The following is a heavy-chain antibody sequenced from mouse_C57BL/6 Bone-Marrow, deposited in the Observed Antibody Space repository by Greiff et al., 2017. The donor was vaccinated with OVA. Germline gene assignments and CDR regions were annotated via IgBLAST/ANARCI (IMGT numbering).Heavy chain of an antibody. V-gene: IGHV1-55*01. D-gene: IGHD1-1*01. Sequence: QVQMQQPGAEPVKPGASVKMSCKASGYTFTSYWITWVKQRPGQGLEWIGDIYPGSGSTNYNEKFKSKATLTVDTSSSTAYMQLSSLTSEDSAVYYCARDILRYGYWGQGTTLTVSS. J-gene: IGHJ2*01. CDR2: IYPGSGST. CDR1: GYTFTSYW. CDR3: ARDILRYGY.